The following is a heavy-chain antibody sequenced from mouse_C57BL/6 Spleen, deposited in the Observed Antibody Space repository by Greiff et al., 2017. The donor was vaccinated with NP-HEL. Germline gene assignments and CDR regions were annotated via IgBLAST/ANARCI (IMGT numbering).Heavy chain of an antibody. D-gene: IGHD1-1*01. CDR3: ARNDYGSSWWYFDV. CDR1: GYTFTSYW. CDR2: IDPSDSYT. J-gene: IGHJ1*03. V-gene: IGHV1-59*01. Sequence: VQLQQPGAELVRPGTSVKLSCKASGYTFTSYWMHWVKQRPGQGLEWIGVIDPSDSYTHYNQKFKGKATLTVDTSSSTAYMQLSSLTSEDSAVYYCARNDYGSSWWYFDVWGTGTTVTVSS.